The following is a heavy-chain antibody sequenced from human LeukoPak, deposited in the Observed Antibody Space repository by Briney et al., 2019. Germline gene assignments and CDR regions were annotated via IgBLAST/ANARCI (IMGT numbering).Heavy chain of an antibody. Sequence: SQTLSLTRTFSGGSIHSGNYYRSWIPQPAGEGLESIGRIYTSGSTNYNPSLKSRVTKSLDTSKSQFSLKLSSVTAADTAMYYCARMLSGKGLYDDWGQGALVTVSS. D-gene: IGHD3-10*01. V-gene: IGHV4-61*02. J-gene: IGHJ4*02. CDR1: GGSIHSGNYY. CDR3: ARMLSGKGLYDD. CDR2: IYTSGST.